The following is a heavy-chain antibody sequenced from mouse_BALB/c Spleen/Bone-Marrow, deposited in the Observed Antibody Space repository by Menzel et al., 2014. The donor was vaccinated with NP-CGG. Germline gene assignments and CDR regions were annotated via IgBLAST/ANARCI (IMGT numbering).Heavy chain of an antibody. V-gene: IGHV5-9-3*01. CDR2: ISSGASYT. CDR3: ACLDGYFVPY. CDR1: GFTFSSYA. J-gene: IGHJ3*01. D-gene: IGHD2-3*01. Sequence: DVKLVESGGGLMKPGGSLKLSCAASGFTFSSYAMSWVRQTPEKRLEWVASISSGASYTYYLDSVKGRFTISRDNAKNTLYLQMSSLKSEDTAVYYCACLDGYFVPYWGQGTLVTVSA.